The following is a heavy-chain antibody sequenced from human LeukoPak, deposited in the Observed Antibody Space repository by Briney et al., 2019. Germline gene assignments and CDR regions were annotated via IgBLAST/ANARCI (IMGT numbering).Heavy chain of an antibody. D-gene: IGHD2-15*01. CDR1: GFYFANYA. Sequence: PGGSLRLSCAASGFYFANYAMSWVRQAPGKGLEWVSATVGGGSPNTYHADSVKDRFTISRDNSKNTLFLQMNSLRAEDTAIYYCTKAPIVSCSGAFCYPFDSWGQGTLVTVSS. CDR3: TKAPIVSCSGAFCYPFDS. J-gene: IGHJ4*02. CDR2: TVGGGSPNT. V-gene: IGHV3-23*01.